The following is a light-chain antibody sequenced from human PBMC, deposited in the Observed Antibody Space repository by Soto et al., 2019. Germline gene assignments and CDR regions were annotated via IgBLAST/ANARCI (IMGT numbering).Light chain of an antibody. CDR1: QSVSSSS. V-gene: IGKV3-20*01. J-gene: IGKJ1*01. CDR3: QQYGSSPWT. CDR2: GAS. Sequence: PGESVTLSCRASQSVSSSSLTWYQQKPGQAPRLLIYGASTRATTIPARFSGSGSGTDFTLTISRLEPEDFAVYYCQQYGSSPWTFGQGTKVDI.